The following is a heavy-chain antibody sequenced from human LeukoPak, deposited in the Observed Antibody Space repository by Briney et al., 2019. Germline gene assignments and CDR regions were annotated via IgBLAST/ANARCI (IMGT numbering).Heavy chain of an antibody. Sequence: PGGSLRLSCAASGFTFSNYGMHWVRQAPGKGLEWVAFIRYDGSNKYYADSVKGRFTISRDNSKNTLYLQMNSLRAEDTAVYYCAKGMATIRYYYYYMDVWGKGTTVTISS. CDR3: AKGMATIRYYYYYMDV. V-gene: IGHV3-30*02. CDR1: GFTFSNYG. J-gene: IGHJ6*03. D-gene: IGHD5-24*01. CDR2: IRYDGSNK.